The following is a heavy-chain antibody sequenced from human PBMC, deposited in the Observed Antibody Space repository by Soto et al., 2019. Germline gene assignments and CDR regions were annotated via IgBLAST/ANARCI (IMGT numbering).Heavy chain of an antibody. J-gene: IGHJ6*02. D-gene: IGHD3-22*01. Sequence: VQLLASGGGLVQPGGSLRLSCAASGFTFSNYAMNWVRQAPGKGLEWVSAISGSGGSTYYADSVKGRFTISRDNSKNTLYLQMNSLSAEDTAVYFCAKAIDRGYYYYGMDVWGQGTTVTVSS. CDR1: GFTFSNYA. CDR2: ISGSGGST. CDR3: AKAIDRGYYYYGMDV. V-gene: IGHV3-23*01.